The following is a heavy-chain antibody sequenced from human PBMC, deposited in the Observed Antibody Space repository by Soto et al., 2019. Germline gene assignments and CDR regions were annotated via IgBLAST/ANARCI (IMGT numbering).Heavy chain of an antibody. D-gene: IGHD3-9*01. CDR2: ISPKSGGT. V-gene: IGHV1-2*02. CDR3: ARPPGYISDWYYFDL. J-gene: IGHJ4*02. CDR1: GYSFIDYY. Sequence: ASVKVSCKASGYSFIDYYIHWVRQAPGQGFEWMGRISPKSGGTNYAQKFESRVTMTWDTSLNTAYMELSSLISDDTAVYYCARPPGYISDWYYFDLWGQGTLVTVSS.